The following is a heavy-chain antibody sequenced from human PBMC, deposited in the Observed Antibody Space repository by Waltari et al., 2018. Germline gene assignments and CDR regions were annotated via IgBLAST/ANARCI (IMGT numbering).Heavy chain of an antibody. Sequence: QVQLQQWGAGLLKPSATLSLTCAVYGGSFRGSYWRWIGQPPGKGLEWLGEIKHRGSTNTNPTLKSRVTISVETAKNAFSLKLTSVTAAATAVYYCASGGGYWGQGTLVTVSS. V-gene: IGHV4-34*01. D-gene: IGHD3-10*01. J-gene: IGHJ4*02. CDR3: ASGGGY. CDR2: IKHRGST. CDR1: GGSFRGSY.